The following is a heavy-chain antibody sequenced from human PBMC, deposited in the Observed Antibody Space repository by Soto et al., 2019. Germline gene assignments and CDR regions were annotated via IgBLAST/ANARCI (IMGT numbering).Heavy chain of an antibody. CDR2: IYYSGST. CDR3: ARGGVMGDAFDI. CDR1: GGSISSGGYY. Sequence: SETLSLTCTVSGGSISSGGYYWSWIRQHPGKGLEWIGYIYYSGSTYYNPSLKSRVTISVDTSKNQFSLKLSSVTAADTAVYYCARGGVMGDAFDIWGQGTMVTVSS. J-gene: IGHJ3*02. V-gene: IGHV4-31*03. D-gene: IGHD2-21*01.